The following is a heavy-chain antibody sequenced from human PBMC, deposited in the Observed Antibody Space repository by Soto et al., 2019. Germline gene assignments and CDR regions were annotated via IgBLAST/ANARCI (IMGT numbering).Heavy chain of an antibody. Sequence: QVQLVQYGAEVKKPGASVKVSCKASSYTFTSYGINWVRQALGQGFEWMGWISAYNGNTNYAQKLQGRVTMTTDTSTSTAYIELRSLRSDDTAVYYCARFIAPPSHYYGMDVWGQGTTVTVSS. CDR1: SYTFTSYG. J-gene: IGHJ6*02. D-gene: IGHD6-13*01. CDR2: ISAYNGNT. CDR3: ARFIAPPSHYYGMDV. V-gene: IGHV1-18*01.